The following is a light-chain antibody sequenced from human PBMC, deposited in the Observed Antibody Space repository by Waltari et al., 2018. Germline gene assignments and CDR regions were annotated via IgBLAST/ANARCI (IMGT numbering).Light chain of an antibody. Sequence: QSVLTQPPSASGTPGQRVTISCSGSTSNIGSNLVNWYQQLPGKAPKLRIYRIEQGPSGVPDRFSGSKAGTSASLAISGLQSEDEADYYCAAWDDSLNGHWVFGGGTKVTVL. V-gene: IGLV1-44*01. CDR2: RIE. J-gene: IGLJ3*02. CDR3: AAWDDSLNGHWV. CDR1: TSNIGSNL.